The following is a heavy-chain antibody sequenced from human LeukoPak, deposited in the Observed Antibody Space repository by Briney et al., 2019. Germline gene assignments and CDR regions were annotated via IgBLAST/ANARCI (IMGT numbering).Heavy chain of an antibody. D-gene: IGHD3-10*01. J-gene: IGHJ4*02. CDR1: GYTFTGYY. CDR3: ARKKENASGSYDY. V-gene: IGHV1-2*06. CDR2: INPNSGGT. Sequence: ASVKVSCKASGYTFTGYYIHWVRQAPGQGLEWMGRINPNSGGTNYAQNFQGRVTMTRDTSISTAYMELSRLSSDDTAVYYCARKKENASGSYDYWGQGTLVTVSS.